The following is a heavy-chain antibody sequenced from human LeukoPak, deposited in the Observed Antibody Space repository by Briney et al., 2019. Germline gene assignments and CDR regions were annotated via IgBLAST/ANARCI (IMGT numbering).Heavy chain of an antibody. CDR3: AKPTGSMVRGVISSLDY. D-gene: IGHD3-10*01. J-gene: IGHJ4*02. Sequence: PGGSLRLSCVVSGFTFSSYGMHWVRQAPGKGLEWVAVISYDGSNKYYADSVKGRFTISRDNSKNTLYLRVHSLRAEDTAVYYCAKPTGSMVRGVISSLDYWGQGTLVTVSS. CDR1: GFTFSSYG. V-gene: IGHV3-30*18. CDR2: ISYDGSNK.